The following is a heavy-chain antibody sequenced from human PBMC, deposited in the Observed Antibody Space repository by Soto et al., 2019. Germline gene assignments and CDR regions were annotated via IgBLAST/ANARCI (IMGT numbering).Heavy chain of an antibody. J-gene: IGHJ5*02. CDR2: TYYRSKWYN. CDR1: GDSLYSNTAA. Sequence: QVQLQQSGPGLVKPSQTLSLTCAISGDSLYSNTAAWNWIRQSPSRGLEWLGRTYYRSKWYNDYELSVRNRITIIPDTSKNQFSPQINSVTPDDTAEYYCARGRSSPRGDWFDPWGQGTLVTVSS. D-gene: IGHD6-6*01. V-gene: IGHV6-1*01. CDR3: ARGRSSPRGDWFDP.